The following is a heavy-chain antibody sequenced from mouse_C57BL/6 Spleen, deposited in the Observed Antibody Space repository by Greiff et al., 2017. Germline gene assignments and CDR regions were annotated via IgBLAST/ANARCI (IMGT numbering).Heavy chain of an antibody. CDR2: IYPGSGNT. Sequence: QVPLQQPGPELVKPGASVKISCKASGYSFTSYYIHWVKQRPGQGLEWIGWIYPGSGNTKYNEKFKGKATLTADTSSSTAYMQLSSLTSEDSAVYYCASIYYDYDGAMDYWGQGTSVTVSS. V-gene: IGHV1-66*01. J-gene: IGHJ4*01. D-gene: IGHD2-4*01. CDR1: GYSFTSYY. CDR3: ASIYYDYDGAMDY.